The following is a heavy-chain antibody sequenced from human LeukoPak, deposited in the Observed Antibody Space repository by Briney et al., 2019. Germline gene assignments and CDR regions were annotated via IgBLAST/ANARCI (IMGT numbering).Heavy chain of an antibody. CDR3: AKDSGYYGSGSYITDP. D-gene: IGHD3-10*01. CDR2: ISYDGSNK. J-gene: IGHJ5*02. Sequence: GRSLRLSCAASGFTFSSYGMHWVRQAPGKGLEWVAAISYDGSNKYYADSVKGRFAISRDNSKNTLYLQMNSLRAEDTAVYYCAKDSGYYGSGSYITDPWGQGTLVTVSS. V-gene: IGHV3-30*18. CDR1: GFTFSSYG.